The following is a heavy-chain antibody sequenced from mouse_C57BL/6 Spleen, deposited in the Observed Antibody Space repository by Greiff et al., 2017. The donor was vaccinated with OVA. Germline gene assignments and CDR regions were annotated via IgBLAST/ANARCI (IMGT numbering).Heavy chain of an antibody. D-gene: IGHD2-4*01. CDR2: IRSKSNNYAT. Sequence: EVKLVESGGGLVQPKGSLKLSCAASGFSFNTYAMNWVRQAPGKGLEWVARIRSKSNNYATYYADSVKDRFTISRDDSESMLYLQMNNLKTEDTAMYYCVRHGPYDYDEGFAYWGQGTLVTVSA. J-gene: IGHJ3*01. CDR1: GFSFNTYA. CDR3: VRHGPYDYDEGFAY. V-gene: IGHV10-1*01.